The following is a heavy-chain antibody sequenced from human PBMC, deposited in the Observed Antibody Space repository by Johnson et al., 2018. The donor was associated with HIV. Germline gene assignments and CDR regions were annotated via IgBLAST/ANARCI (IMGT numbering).Heavy chain of an antibody. CDR2: INWNGGST. D-gene: IGHD3-10*01. CDR3: ARDASYYGSANDAFDI. Sequence: VQLVESGGGLVQPGGSLRLSCAASGFTFSSYWMSWVRQAPGKGLEWVSGINWNGGSTGYADSVKGRFTISRDNAKNSLYLQMNSLRAEDTAVYYCARDASYYGSANDAFDIWGQGTMVTVSS. CDR1: GFTFSSYW. J-gene: IGHJ3*02. V-gene: IGHV3-20*04.